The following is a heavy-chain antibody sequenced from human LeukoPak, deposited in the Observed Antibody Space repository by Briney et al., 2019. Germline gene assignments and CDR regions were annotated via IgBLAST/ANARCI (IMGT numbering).Heavy chain of an antibody. Sequence: GSLRLSCAASGFTFSDYFRNWIRQPPGKGLEWIGEINHSGSTNYNPSLKSRVTISVDTSKNQFSLRLSSVTAADTAVYYCARGGFYCGGDCYVDYWGQGTLVTVSS. CDR1: GFTFSDYF. CDR3: ARGGFYCGGDCYVDY. D-gene: IGHD2-21*02. CDR2: INHSGST. V-gene: IGHV4-34*01. J-gene: IGHJ4*02.